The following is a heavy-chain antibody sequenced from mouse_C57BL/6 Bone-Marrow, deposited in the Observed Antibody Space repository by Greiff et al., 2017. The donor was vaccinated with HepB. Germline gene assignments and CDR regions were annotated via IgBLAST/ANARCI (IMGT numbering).Heavy chain of an antibody. J-gene: IGHJ1*03. CDR3: AIGGYYYGSSYWYFDV. D-gene: IGHD1-1*01. CDR2: IHPSDSDT. Sequence: VQLQQPGAELVKPGASVKVSCKASGYTFTSYWMHWVKQRPGQGLEWIGRIHPSDSDTNYNQKFKGKATLTVDKSSSTAYRQLSSLTSEDSAVYYCAIGGYYYGSSYWYFDVWGTGTTVTVSS. V-gene: IGHV1-74*01. CDR1: GYTFTSYW.